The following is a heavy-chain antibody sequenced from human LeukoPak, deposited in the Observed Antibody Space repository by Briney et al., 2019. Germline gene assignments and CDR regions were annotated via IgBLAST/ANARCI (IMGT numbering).Heavy chain of an antibody. V-gene: IGHV3-11*01. Sequence: GGSLRLSCAASGFNFNYYYMSWIRQAPGKGLEWLSYMCGSGDFIYYGDSVRGRFTISRDNANNSVYLQMNSLRVEDTAVYYCARDYHDSGGYLYHYFDYWGQGILVTVSS. CDR1: GFNFNYYY. CDR3: ARDYHDSGGYLYHYFDY. J-gene: IGHJ4*02. D-gene: IGHD3-22*01. CDR2: MCGSGDFI.